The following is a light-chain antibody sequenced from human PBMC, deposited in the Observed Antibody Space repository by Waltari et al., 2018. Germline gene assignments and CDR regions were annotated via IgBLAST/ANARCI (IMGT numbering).Light chain of an antibody. CDR3: SSYTSSSTLM. V-gene: IGLV2-14*01. Sequence: QSALTQPASVSGSPGQSITISCPGTSSDVGGYNYVSLYQQHPGKAPKLMIYDVSNRPSGVSNRFSGSKSGNTASLTISGLQAEDEADYYCSSYTSSSTLMFGGGTKLTVL. CDR2: DVS. CDR1: SSDVGGYNY. J-gene: IGLJ3*02.